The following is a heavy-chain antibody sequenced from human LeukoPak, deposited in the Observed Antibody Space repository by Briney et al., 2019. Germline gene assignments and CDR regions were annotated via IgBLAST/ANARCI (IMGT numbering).Heavy chain of an antibody. Sequence: SETLSLTCTVSGGSISSSSYYWGWIRQPPGKGLEWIGSIYYSGSTYYNPSLKSRVTISVDTSKNQFSLKLSSVTAADTAVYYCASPVAGSFDYWGQGTLVTVSS. V-gene: IGHV4-39*01. CDR1: GGSISSSSYY. CDR3: ASPVAGSFDY. CDR2: IYYSGST. D-gene: IGHD6-19*01. J-gene: IGHJ4*02.